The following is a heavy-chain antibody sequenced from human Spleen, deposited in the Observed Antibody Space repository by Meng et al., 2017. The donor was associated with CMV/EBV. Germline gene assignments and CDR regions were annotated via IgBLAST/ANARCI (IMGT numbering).Heavy chain of an antibody. Sequence: GGSLRLSCAASGFTFSSYAMHWVRQAPGKGLEWLAVISYDGSNQYYADSVKGRFTISRDNSKNTVDLQMSSLRVDDTAVYYCARSGYNGYGLDVWGQGTTVTVSS. V-gene: IGHV3-30-3*01. CDR1: GFTFSSYA. J-gene: IGHJ6*02. CDR3: ARSGYNGYGLDV. D-gene: IGHD5-24*01. CDR2: ISYDGSNQ.